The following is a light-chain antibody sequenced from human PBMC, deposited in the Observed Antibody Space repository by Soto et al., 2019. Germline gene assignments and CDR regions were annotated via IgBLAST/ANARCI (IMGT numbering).Light chain of an antibody. V-gene: IGKV3-20*01. CDR3: QQYGNSRA. CDR2: GAS. J-gene: IGKJ1*01. CDR1: QSIGSNY. Sequence: ENVLAQSPGTLSLSPGERATLSCRASQSIGSNYLAWYQHQPGQGPRLLIYGASSRATGIPDRFSGAGCGTDFTLTISSLGAEDFAVYYCQQYGNSRAFGQGTKVEIK.